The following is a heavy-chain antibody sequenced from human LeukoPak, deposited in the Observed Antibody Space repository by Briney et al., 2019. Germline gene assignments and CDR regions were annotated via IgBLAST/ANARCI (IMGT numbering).Heavy chain of an antibody. Sequence: GGSLRLSCAASGFTFSSYEMNWVRQAPGKGLEWVSYISSSGSTIYYADSVKGRFTISRDNAKNSLYLQMNSLRAEDTAVYYCARSDYYGSGSYLWGQGTLVTVSS. CDR1: GFTFSSYE. CDR2: ISSSGSTI. CDR3: ARSDYYGSGSYL. J-gene: IGHJ4*02. V-gene: IGHV3-48*03. D-gene: IGHD3-10*01.